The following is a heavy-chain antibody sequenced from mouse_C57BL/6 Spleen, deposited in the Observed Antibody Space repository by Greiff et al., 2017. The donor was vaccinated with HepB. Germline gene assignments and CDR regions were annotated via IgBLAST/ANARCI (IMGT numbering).Heavy chain of an antibody. CDR3: ARGGNYYGSSSFDY. J-gene: IGHJ2*01. Sequence: EVHLVESGPGLVKPSQSLSLTCSVTGYSITSGYYWNWIRQFPGNKLEWMGYISYDGSNNYNPTLKNRISITRDTSKNQFFLKLNSVTTEDTATYYCARGGNYYGSSSFDYWGQGTTLTVSS. V-gene: IGHV3-6*01. CDR2: ISYDGSN. CDR1: GYSITSGYY. D-gene: IGHD1-1*01.